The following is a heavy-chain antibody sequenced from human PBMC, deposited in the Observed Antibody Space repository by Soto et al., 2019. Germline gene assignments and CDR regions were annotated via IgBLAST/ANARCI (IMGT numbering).Heavy chain of an antibody. CDR3: ARDSGPAYITMIVVGDYYGMDV. J-gene: IGHJ6*02. D-gene: IGHD3-22*01. V-gene: IGHV3-48*03. CDR2: ISSSGSTI. Sequence: EVQLVESGGGLVQPGGSLRLSCAASGFTFSSYEMNWVRQAPGKGLEWVSYISSSGSTIYYADSVKGRFTISRDNAKNSLYQQMNSLRAEDTAVYYCARDSGPAYITMIVVGDYYGMDVWGQGTTVTVSS. CDR1: GFTFSSYE.